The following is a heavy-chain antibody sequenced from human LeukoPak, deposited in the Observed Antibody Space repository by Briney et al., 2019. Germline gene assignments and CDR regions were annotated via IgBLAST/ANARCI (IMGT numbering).Heavy chain of an antibody. J-gene: IGHJ4*02. CDR2: IYYSGST. Sequence: PSETLSLTCTVSGGSISSSSYYWGWIRQPPGKGLEWIGSIYYSGSTYYNPSLKSRVTISVDTSKNQFSLKLSSVTAADTAVYYCAGLTVTTGDYWGQGTLVTVSS. CDR1: GGSISSSSYY. CDR3: AGLTVTTGDY. V-gene: IGHV4-39*07. D-gene: IGHD4-17*01.